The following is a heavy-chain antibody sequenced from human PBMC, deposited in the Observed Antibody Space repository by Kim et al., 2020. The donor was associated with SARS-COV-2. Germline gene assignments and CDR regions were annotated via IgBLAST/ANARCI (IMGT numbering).Heavy chain of an antibody. CDR2: ISSSSSTI. CDR1: GFTFSSYS. V-gene: IGHV3-48*02. Sequence: GGSLRLSCAASGFTFSSYSMNWVRQAPGKGLEWVSYISSSSSTIYYADSVKGRFTISRDNAKNSLYLQMNSLRDEDTAVYYCARSGSFILRNYYYYYGMDVWGQGTTVTVSS. D-gene: IGHD3-3*01. CDR3: ARSGSFILRNYYYYYGMDV. J-gene: IGHJ6*02.